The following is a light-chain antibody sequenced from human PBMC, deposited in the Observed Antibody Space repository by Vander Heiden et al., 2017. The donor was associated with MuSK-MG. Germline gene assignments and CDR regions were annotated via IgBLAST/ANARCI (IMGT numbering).Light chain of an antibody. CDR1: QSVSTN. CDR2: GAS. CDR3: QQYSNWPPYT. Sequence: EIVMTPSPATLSVSPGERATLSCRASQSVSTNLAWYQQKPGQAPRLLIYGASTRAIDIPARFSGSGSGTEFTLSISSLQSEDFAVYYCQQYSNWPPYTFGQGTKLEIK. J-gene: IGKJ2*01. V-gene: IGKV3-15*01.